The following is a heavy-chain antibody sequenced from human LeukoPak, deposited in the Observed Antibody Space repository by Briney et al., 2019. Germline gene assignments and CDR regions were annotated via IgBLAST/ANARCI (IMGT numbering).Heavy chain of an antibody. D-gene: IGHD3-3*01. CDR1: GYSISSGYY. J-gene: IGHJ4*02. CDR3: ARQSIFGVVIMDY. CDR2: IYHSGST. Sequence: PSETLSLTCAVSGYSISSGYYWGWIRQPPGKGLEWIGSIYHSGSTYHNPSLKSRVTISVDTSKNQFSLKLSSVTAADTAVYYCARQSIFGVVIMDYWGQGTLVTVSS. V-gene: IGHV4-38-2*01.